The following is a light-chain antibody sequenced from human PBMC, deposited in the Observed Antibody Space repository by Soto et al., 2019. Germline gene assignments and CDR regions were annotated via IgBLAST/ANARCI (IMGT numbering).Light chain of an antibody. Sequence: DIQMTQSPSSVSASVGDRVTITCRARQGVSASLAWYQQKAGRAPKLLIYAAATLQTGVPSRFSGSYSGTDFTLTVTSLQPEDAATYYCQQTDTYPYTCGQGTNLESK. V-gene: IGKV1D-12*01. CDR1: QGVSAS. CDR2: AAA. CDR3: QQTDTYPYT. J-gene: IGKJ2*01.